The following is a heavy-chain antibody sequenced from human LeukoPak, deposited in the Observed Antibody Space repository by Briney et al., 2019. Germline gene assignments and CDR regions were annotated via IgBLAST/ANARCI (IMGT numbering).Heavy chain of an antibody. CDR2: ISGSGSRT. CDR1: GFTFSSYA. J-gene: IGHJ4*02. V-gene: IGHV3-23*01. Sequence: GGSLRLSCAASGFTFSSYAMSWVRQAPGKGLEWVSAISGSGSRTYYADSVKGRFTISRDNPKNTLHLQMNSLRAEDTAVYYCAKEASYSYGHYWGQGTLVTVSS. D-gene: IGHD5-18*01. CDR3: AKEASYSYGHY.